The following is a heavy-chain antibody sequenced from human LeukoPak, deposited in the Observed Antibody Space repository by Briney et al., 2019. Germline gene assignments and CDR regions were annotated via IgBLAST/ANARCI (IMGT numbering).Heavy chain of an antibody. V-gene: IGHV3-7*03. CDR2: IKPDGREN. CDR3: ATGYCNGVTCSRSY. D-gene: IGHD2-15*01. J-gene: IGHJ4*02. Sequence: GGSLKLSWTATGITFSSYWMNWVRQVPGKGPEWLANIKPDGRENNYVDAVKGRFTISRDNAKNSLYLQMNSLRAEDTAVYFCATGYCNGVTCSRSYWGQGTPVTVSS. CDR1: GITFSSYW.